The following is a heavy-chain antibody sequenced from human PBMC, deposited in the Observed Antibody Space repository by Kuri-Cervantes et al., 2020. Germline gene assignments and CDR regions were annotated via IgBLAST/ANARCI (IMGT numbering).Heavy chain of an antibody. CDR2: ISWNSGSI. CDR1: GFTFDDYA. D-gene: IGHD4-17*01. J-gene: IGHJ4*02. V-gene: IGHV3-9*01. Sequence: GGSLRLSCAASGFTFDDYAMHWVRQAPGKGLEWVSGISWNSGSIGYADSVKGRFTISRDNAKNSLYLQMNSLRAEDTAVYYCARDATAEQGTNDYGDYGNFDYWGQGTLVTVSS. CDR3: ARDATAEQGTNDYGDYGNFDY.